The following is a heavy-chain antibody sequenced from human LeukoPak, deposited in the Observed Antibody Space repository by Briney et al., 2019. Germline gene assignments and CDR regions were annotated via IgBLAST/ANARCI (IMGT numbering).Heavy chain of an antibody. J-gene: IGHJ4*02. CDR3: AGDGSGSYYTYYFDY. V-gene: IGHV1-69*05. CDR2: IIPIFGTA. Sequence: SVKVSCKASGGTFSSYAISWVRQAPGQGLEWMGRIIPIFGTANYAQKFQGRVTITTDESTSTAYMELSSLRSEDTAVYYCAGDGSGSYYTYYFDYWGQGTLVTVSS. CDR1: GGTFSSYA. D-gene: IGHD3-10*01.